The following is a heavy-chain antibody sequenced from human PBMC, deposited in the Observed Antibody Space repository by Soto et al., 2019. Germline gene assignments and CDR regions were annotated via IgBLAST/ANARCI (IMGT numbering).Heavy chain of an antibody. D-gene: IGHD3-10*01. J-gene: IGHJ6*02. CDR3: ARGLRASFGVRLSYYYYGMDV. V-gene: IGHV4-34*01. Sequence: QVQLQQWGAGLLKPSETLSLTCTIYGGSFSDYYWGWIRQTPGKGLQCIGEISHSGSTNYNPSLKSRFTISGDTSKNRFSLRLSSVTAADTAVYYCARGLRASFGVRLSYYYYGMDVWGQGTTVTVSS. CDR2: ISHSGST. CDR1: GGSFSDYY.